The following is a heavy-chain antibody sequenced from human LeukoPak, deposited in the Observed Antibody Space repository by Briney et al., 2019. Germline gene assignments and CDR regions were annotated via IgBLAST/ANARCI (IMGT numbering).Heavy chain of an antibody. CDR2: ISGSGGST. J-gene: IGHJ4*02. D-gene: IGHD6-19*01. CDR3: AKDVGSGWYIFDY. Sequence: GGSLRLSCAASGFTFISYAMSWVRQAPGKGLEWVSAISGSGGSTYYADSVKGRFTISRDNSKNTLYLQMNSLRAEDTAVYYCAKDVGSGWYIFDYWGQVTLVTVSS. CDR1: GFTFISYA. V-gene: IGHV3-23*01.